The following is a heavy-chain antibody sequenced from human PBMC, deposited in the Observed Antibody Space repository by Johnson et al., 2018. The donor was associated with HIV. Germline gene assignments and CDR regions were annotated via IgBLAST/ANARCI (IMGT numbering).Heavy chain of an antibody. J-gene: IGHJ3*02. CDR3: ARQQLWPRNDAFDI. D-gene: IGHD5-18*01. V-gene: IGHV3-30*04. Sequence: QVQLVESGGGVVQPGRSLRLSCAASGFTFSSYAMHWVRQAPGKGLEWVALISYDGSNKYYGDSVKGRFTISRDNSKNTLYLQMNSLRAEDTAVYYCARQQLWPRNDAFDIWGQGTMVTVSS. CDR1: GFTFSSYA. CDR2: ISYDGSNK.